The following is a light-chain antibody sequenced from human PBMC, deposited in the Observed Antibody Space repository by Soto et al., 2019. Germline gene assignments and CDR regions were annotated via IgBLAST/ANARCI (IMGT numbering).Light chain of an antibody. Sequence: QSALTQPASVSGSPGQSITISCTGTSSDVGGYNDVSWYQQHPGKAPKLMIYDVSNRPSGVSNRFSGSKSGNTASLTISGLQADDEDDYYCTSYTSSSTLVFGGGTKLTVL. CDR3: TSYTSSSTLV. J-gene: IGLJ2*01. CDR1: SSDVGGYND. V-gene: IGLV2-14*01. CDR2: DVS.